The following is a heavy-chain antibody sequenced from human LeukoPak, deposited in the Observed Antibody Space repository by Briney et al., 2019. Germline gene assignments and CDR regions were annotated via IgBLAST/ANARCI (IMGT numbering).Heavy chain of an antibody. CDR1: GFTFSSCG. Sequence: GGSLRLSCAASGFTFSSCGMHWVRQAPGKGLEWVAFIRYDGRNKYYADSVKGRFTISRDNSKNTLYLQMNSLRAEDTAVYYCAKGPIYDILTGWRKTHNAFDIWGQGTMVTVSS. J-gene: IGHJ3*02. CDR3: AKGPIYDILTGWRKTHNAFDI. V-gene: IGHV3-30*02. CDR2: IRYDGRNK. D-gene: IGHD3-9*01.